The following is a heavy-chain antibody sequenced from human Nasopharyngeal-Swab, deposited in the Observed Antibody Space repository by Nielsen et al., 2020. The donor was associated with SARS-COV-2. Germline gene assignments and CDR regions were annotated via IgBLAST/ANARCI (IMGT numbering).Heavy chain of an antibody. V-gene: IGHV3-30*04. CDR3: ARGETRRDGYKNLYCYYYGMDV. CDR2: ISYDGSNK. Sequence: GESLKISCAASGFTFSSYAMHWVRQAPGKGLEWVAVISYDGSNKYYADSVKGRFTISRDNSKNTLYLQMNSLRAEDTAVYYCARGETRRDGYKNLYCYYYGMDVWGQGTTVTVSS. D-gene: IGHD5-24*01. CDR1: GFTFSSYA. J-gene: IGHJ6*02.